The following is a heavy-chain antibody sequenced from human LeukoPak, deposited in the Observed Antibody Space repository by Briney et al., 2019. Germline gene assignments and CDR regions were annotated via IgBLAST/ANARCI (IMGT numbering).Heavy chain of an antibody. Sequence: GGSLRLSCAASGFTFRSYSMNWVRQAPGKGLEWVSSISSSSSYIYYADSVKGRFTISRDNAKNSLYLQMNSLRAKDTAVYYCAREGGWYTADYWGQGTLVTLSS. J-gene: IGHJ4*02. D-gene: IGHD6-19*01. CDR3: AREGGWYTADY. CDR2: ISSSSSYI. V-gene: IGHV3-21*01. CDR1: GFTFRSYS.